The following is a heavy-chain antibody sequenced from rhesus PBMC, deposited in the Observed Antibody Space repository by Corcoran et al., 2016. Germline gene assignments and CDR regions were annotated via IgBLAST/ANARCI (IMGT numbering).Heavy chain of an antibody. V-gene: IGHV4-106*01. D-gene: IGHD6-13*01. Sequence: QVQLQESGPGLAKPSETLSLTCAVSGGSISDDYYWSWIRQPPGKGLEWIGYIYGSGGGTNYNPSLKNRVTISIDTSKNQFSLKLSSVTAADTAVYYCAREGIAAGPFDYWGQGVLVTVSS. CDR1: GGSISDDYY. CDR2: IYGSGGGT. CDR3: AREGIAAGPFDY. J-gene: IGHJ4*01.